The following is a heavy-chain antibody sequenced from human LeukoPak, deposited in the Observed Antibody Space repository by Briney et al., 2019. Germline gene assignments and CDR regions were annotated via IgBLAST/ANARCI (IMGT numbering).Heavy chain of an antibody. D-gene: IGHD3-22*01. CDR2: IYYSGST. V-gene: IGHV4-59*08. J-gene: IGHJ3*02. CDR1: GGSISRYY. CDR3: ARNSYYDNSGEGAFDI. Sequence: SETLSLTCTVSGGSISRYYWSWIRQPPGKGLEWIGYIYYSGSTYYNPSLKSRVTISVDTSKNQFSLKLSSVTAADTAVYYCARNSYYDNSGEGAFDIWGQGTMVTVSS.